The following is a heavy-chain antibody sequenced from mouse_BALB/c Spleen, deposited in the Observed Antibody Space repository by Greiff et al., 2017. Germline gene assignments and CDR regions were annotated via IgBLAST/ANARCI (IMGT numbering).Heavy chain of an antibody. Sequence: QVQLKESGPGLVAPSQSLSITCTVSGFSLTGYGVNWVRQPPGKGLEWLGMIWGDGSTDYNSALKSRLSISKDNSKSQVFLKMNSLQTDDTARYYCARDRAEGYDYYAMDYWGQGTSVTVSS. D-gene: IGHD2-2*01. CDR1: GFSLTGYG. V-gene: IGHV2-6-7*01. J-gene: IGHJ4*01. CDR2: IWGDGST. CDR3: ARDRAEGYDYYAMDY.